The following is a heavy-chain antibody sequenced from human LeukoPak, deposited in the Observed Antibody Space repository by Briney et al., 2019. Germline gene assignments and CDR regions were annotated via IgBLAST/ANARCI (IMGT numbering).Heavy chain of an antibody. V-gene: IGHV3-23*01. CDR1: GFTFSSYA. CDR3: AKDPNYYGSGSYLISWFDP. D-gene: IGHD3-10*01. CDR2: ISGSGGST. Sequence: PGGSLRLSCAASGFTFSSYAMSWVRQAPGKGLEWVSAISGSGGSTYYADSVKGRFTISRDNSKNTLYLQMNSLRAEDTAVYYCAKDPNYYGSGSYLISWFDPWGQGTLVTVSS. J-gene: IGHJ5*02.